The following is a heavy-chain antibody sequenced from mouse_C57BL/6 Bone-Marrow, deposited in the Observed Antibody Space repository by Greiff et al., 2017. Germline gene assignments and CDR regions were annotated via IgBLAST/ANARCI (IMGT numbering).Heavy chain of an antibody. Sequence: QVQLQQSGAELARPGASVKLSCKASGYTFTSYGISWVKQRTGQGLEWIGEIYPRSGNTYYNEKFKGKATLTADKSSSTAYMELRSLTSEDSAVDFCARFPIYDYGSSYVGDFDYWGQGTTLTVSS. CDR2: IYPRSGNT. CDR1: GYTFTSYG. J-gene: IGHJ2*01. D-gene: IGHD1-1*01. V-gene: IGHV1-81*01. CDR3: ARFPIYDYGSSYVGDFDY.